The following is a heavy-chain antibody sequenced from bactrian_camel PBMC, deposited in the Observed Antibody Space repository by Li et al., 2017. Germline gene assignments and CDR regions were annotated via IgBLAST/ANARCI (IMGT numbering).Heavy chain of an antibody. Sequence: VQLVESGGGSVQPGGSLRLSCAASGFTFSTYVMTWVRQAPGKGLEWVASINRDSTGIYYVASVKGRFTISRDYVKRIVYLEMNDLKPEDTAVYYCSAACPEDPFRGTQVTVS. J-gene: IGHJ4*01. CDR2: INRDSTGI. CDR1: GFTFSTYV. V-gene: IGHV3S40*01. D-gene: IGHD1*01.